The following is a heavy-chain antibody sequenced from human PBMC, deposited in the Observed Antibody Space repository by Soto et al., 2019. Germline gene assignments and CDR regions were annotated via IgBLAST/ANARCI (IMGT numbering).Heavy chain of an antibody. V-gene: IGHV1-2*02. Sequence: QVQLEQSGAEVKKPGASVKFSCMASGYTLTDYYIHWVRQAPGRGLEWMGWINPKTGDTYSAQNFQGRVTTTRDTSIDTGYMELSRLQSDDTAVYYCARSSGSYSYYGMHVWGQGTTLTVSS. CDR2: INPKTGDT. D-gene: IGHD1-26*01. CDR3: ARSSGSYSYYGMHV. CDR1: GYTLTDYY. J-gene: IGHJ6*02.